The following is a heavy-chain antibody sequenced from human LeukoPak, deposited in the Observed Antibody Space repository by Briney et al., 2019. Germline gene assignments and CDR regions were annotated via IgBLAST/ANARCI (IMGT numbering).Heavy chain of an antibody. V-gene: IGHV3-7*01. CDR3: ARISCSRSSCYGVYDY. CDR1: GFPFSDYW. D-gene: IGHD2-15*01. Sequence: GGSLRLSCAASGFPFSDYWMTWVRQAPGKGLEWVANIRQDGSEKYHVDSVKGRFTISRDNAKNSVYLQMNSLRAEDTAVYYCARISCSRSSCYGVYDYWGQGSLVTVSS. J-gene: IGHJ4*02. CDR2: IRQDGSEK.